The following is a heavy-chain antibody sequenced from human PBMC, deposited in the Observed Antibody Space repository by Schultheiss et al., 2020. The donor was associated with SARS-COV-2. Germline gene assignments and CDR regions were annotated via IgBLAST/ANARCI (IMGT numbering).Heavy chain of an antibody. J-gene: IGHJ6*02. CDR3: ARGGGWFGAGGMDV. Sequence: SQTLSLTCTVSGGSISSGSYYWSWIRQPAGKGLEWIGRIYTSGSTNYNPSLKSRVTISVDTSKNQFSLKLSSVTAADTAVYYCARGGGWFGAGGMDVWGQGTTVTVSS. CDR1: GGSISSGSYY. D-gene: IGHD3-10*01. V-gene: IGHV4-61*02. CDR2: IYTSGST.